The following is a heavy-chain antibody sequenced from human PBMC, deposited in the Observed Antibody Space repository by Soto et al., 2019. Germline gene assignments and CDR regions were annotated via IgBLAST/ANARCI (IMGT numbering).Heavy chain of an antibody. Sequence: QVQLQESGPGLVKPSQILSLTCTVSGGSISSGDYYWSWIRQPPGKGLEWIGYIYYSGSTYYNPSLKSRVTISVDTPKNQFSLKLSSVTAADTAVYYCARTSNSGSYYFDYWGQGTLFTVSS. CDR1: GGSISSGDYY. V-gene: IGHV4-30-4*01. D-gene: IGHD1-26*01. CDR3: ARTSNSGSYYFDY. CDR2: IYYSGST. J-gene: IGHJ4*02.